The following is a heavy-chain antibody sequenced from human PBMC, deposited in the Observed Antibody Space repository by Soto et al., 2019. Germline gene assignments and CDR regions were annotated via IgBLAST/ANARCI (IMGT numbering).Heavy chain of an antibody. V-gene: IGHV3-74*01. Sequence: GGSLRLSCAASGFTFSNYWMHWVRQAPGKGLVWVSRINTDGSTTGYADSVEGRFTISRDNAKNTLYLQMNSLTTEDTAVYYCARATSGTNLFDPWGKGTLVTVAS. CDR3: ARATSGTNLFDP. D-gene: IGHD6-13*01. CDR2: INTDGSTT. CDR1: GFTFSNYW. J-gene: IGHJ5*02.